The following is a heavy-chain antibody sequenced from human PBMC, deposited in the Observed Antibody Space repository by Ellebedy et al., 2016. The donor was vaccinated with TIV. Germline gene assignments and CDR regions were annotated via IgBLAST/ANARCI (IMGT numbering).Heavy chain of an antibody. D-gene: IGHD3-10*01. J-gene: IGHJ4*02. V-gene: IGHV3-7*03. CDR1: GFTFSSNW. CDR3: ARGRSFN. Sequence: PGGSLRLSCAASGFTFSSNWMSWVRQTPGKGLEWVAYIKQDGSEKYYVDSVKGRFTISRDNAKNSLYLQMNSLRAEDTAAYYCARGRSFNWGQGTLVTVSS. CDR2: IKQDGSEK.